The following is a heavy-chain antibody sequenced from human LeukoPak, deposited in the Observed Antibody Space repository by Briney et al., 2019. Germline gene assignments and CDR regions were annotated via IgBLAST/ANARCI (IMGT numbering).Heavy chain of an antibody. CDR2: IYTSGST. V-gene: IGHV4-59*10. J-gene: IGHJ4*02. D-gene: IGHD6-6*01. Sequence: SETLSLTCAVYGGSFSGYYWSWIRQPAGKGLEWIGRIYTSGSTNYNPSLKSRVTMSVDTSKNQFSLKLSSVTAADTAVYYCARCLAARLFDYWGQGTLVTVSS. CDR3: ARCLAARLFDY. CDR1: GGSFSGYY.